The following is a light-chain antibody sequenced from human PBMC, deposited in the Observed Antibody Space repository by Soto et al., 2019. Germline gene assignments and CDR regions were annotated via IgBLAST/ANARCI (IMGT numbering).Light chain of an antibody. CDR3: QQYNNWPPPCT. J-gene: IGKJ1*01. V-gene: IGKV3-15*01. CDR1: QNVYTN. CDR2: DAS. Sequence: ETVMTQSPATLSVSPGETATLSCRASQNVYTNVAWYQQTPGQAPRLLIYDASARATGIPARFSGSGFGTEFTLTITSLQSEDFALYYCQQYNNWPPPCTFGQGTKVDIK.